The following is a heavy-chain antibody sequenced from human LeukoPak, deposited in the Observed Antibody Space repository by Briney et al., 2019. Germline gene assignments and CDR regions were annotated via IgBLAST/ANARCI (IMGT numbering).Heavy chain of an antibody. Sequence: ASVKVSCKPTRYSFTAYYIFWMRQAPAQGLECMGWIKLHNCATKYAQRFQSRVTMTRDTSISTAYMELSRLKADATATYYCASWAGGNEPVASFDYWGQGPLVTVSS. CDR3: ASWAGGNEPVASFDY. J-gene: IGHJ4*02. V-gene: IGHV1-2*02. CDR2: IKLHNCAT. D-gene: IGHD1-14*01. CDR1: RYSFTAYY.